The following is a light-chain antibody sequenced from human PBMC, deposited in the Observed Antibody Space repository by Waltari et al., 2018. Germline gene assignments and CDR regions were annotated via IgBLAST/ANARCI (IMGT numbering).Light chain of an antibody. J-gene: IGKJ5*01. CDR1: QSVFYSSNNKNY. V-gene: IGKV4-1*01. CDR2: WAF. CDR3: QQYYSTPIT. Sequence: DIVMTQSPDSLAVSLCARATINCKSSQSVFYSSNNKNYLAWYQQKPGQPPNLLVYWAFTRESGVPDRFSGSGSGTDFTLTISSLQAEDVAVYYCQQYYSTPITFGQGTRLEI.